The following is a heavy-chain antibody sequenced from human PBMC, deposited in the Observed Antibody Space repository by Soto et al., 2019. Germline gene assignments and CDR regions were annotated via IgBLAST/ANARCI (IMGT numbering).Heavy chain of an antibody. CDR3: ARGRTGTAFDY. Sequence: SETLSLTCAVYGGSFSGYYWSWIRQPPGKGLEWIGEINHSGSTNYNPSLKSRVTISVDTSKNQFSLKLSSVTATDTAVYYCARGRTGTAFDYWGQGTLVTVSS. V-gene: IGHV4-34*01. CDR1: GGSFSGYY. J-gene: IGHJ4*02. CDR2: INHSGST. D-gene: IGHD1-7*01.